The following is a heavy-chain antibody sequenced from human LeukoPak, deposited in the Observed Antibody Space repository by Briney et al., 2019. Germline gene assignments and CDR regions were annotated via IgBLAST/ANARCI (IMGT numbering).Heavy chain of an antibody. CDR2: INPNSGGT. D-gene: IGHD3-22*01. CDR3: ARGRNSVYYFNVVAPYYFDY. V-gene: IGHV1-2*06. CDR1: GYTFTGYY. J-gene: IGHJ4*02. Sequence: SVKVSCKASGYTFTGYYMHWVRQAPGQGLEWMGRINPNSGGTNYAQKFQGRVTMTRDTSINTAYMDLSRLRSDDTAVYYSARGRNSVYYFNVVAPYYFDYWGQGTLVTVSS.